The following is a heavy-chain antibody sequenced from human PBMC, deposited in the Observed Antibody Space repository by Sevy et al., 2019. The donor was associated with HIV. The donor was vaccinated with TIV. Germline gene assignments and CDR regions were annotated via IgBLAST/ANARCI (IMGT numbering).Heavy chain of an antibody. CDR2: ISYDGSHK. Sequence: GGSLRLSCAASGFTLSSYGMHWVRQAPGKGLEWVAVISYDGSHKYYADSVKGRFTISRDNSKNTLYLQMNSLRAEDTAVYYCAKVGITMVRGVIIPPYFDYWGQGTLVTVSS. CDR1: GFTLSSYG. V-gene: IGHV3-30*18. J-gene: IGHJ4*02. D-gene: IGHD3-10*01. CDR3: AKVGITMVRGVIIPPYFDY.